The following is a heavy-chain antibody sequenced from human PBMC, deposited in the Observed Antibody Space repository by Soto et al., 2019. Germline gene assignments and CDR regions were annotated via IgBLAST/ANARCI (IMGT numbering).Heavy chain of an antibody. CDR1: GFTFSSYA. CDR2: ISGSGGST. CDR3: AKDLGPLPVY. J-gene: IGHJ4*02. Sequence: TGGSLRLSCAASGFTFSSYAMSWVRQSPGKGLEWVSAISGSGGSTYYADSVKGRFTISRDNSKNTLYLQMNSLRAEDTAVYYCAKDLGPLPVYWGQGTLVTVSS. V-gene: IGHV3-23*01.